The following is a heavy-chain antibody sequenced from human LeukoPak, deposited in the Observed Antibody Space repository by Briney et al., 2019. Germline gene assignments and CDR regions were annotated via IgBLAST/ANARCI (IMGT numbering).Heavy chain of an antibody. Sequence: PGGSLRLSCAASGFTVSSNYMSWVRQAPGKGLEWVSVIYNGGSTYYADSVKGRFTISRHNSKNTLYLQMNSLRAEDTAVYYCARGPLGSYLDFDYWGQGTLVTVS. D-gene: IGHD1-26*01. CDR3: ARGPLGSYLDFDY. CDR2: IYNGGST. V-gene: IGHV3-53*04. J-gene: IGHJ4*02. CDR1: GFTVSSNY.